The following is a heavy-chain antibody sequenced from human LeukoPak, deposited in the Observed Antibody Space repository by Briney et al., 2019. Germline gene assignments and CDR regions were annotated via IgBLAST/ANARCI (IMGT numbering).Heavy chain of an antibody. CDR2: INPYSGGT. CDR3: ARDESGRKYGMDV. J-gene: IGHJ6*02. CDR1: GYTFSDYY. D-gene: IGHD3-3*01. Sequence: ASVKVSCKASGYTFSDYYMHWVRPAPGQGLEWMGWINPYSGGTNYAQKFQGRVTMTRDTSITTAYMELSRLRSDDAAVYYCARDESGRKYGMDVWGRGTTVTVSS. V-gene: IGHV1-2*02.